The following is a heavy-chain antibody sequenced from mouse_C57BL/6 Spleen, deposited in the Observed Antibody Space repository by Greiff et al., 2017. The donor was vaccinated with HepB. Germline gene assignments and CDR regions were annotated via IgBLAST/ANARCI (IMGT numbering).Heavy chain of an antibody. CDR1: GFTFSSYA. V-gene: IGHV5-4*03. J-gene: IGHJ3*01. D-gene: IGHD2-5*01. CDR2: ISDGGSYT. Sequence: EVNVVESGGGLVKPGGSLKLSCAASGFTFSSYAMSWVRQTPEKRLEWVATISDGGSYTYYPDNVKGRFTISRDNAKNNLYLQMSHLKSEDTAMYYCARQAYYSNYDFAYWGQGTLVTVSA. CDR3: ARQAYYSNYDFAY.